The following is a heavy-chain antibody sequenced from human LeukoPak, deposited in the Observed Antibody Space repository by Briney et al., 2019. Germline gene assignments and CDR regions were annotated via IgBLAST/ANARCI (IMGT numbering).Heavy chain of an antibody. CDR1: AFTLSTYA. CDR3: GWLYYDQ. V-gene: IGHV3-23*01. Sequence: GGSLRLSCAASAFTLSTYAMSWVRQAPGKGLEWVSGISAGKGNTYYADSVKGRFIISRDNSKNTLYLQMNSLRAEDTALYDSGWLYYDQWGQGVQVTVSS. J-gene: IGHJ4*02. D-gene: IGHD3-22*01. CDR2: ISAGKGNT.